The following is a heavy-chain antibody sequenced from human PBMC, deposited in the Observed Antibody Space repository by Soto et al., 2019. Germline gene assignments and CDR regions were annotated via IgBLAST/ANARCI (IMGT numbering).Heavy chain of an antibody. CDR2: ISYSGST. J-gene: IGHJ3*01. CDR1: GGSISSDGHH. V-gene: IGHV4-31*03. CDR3: AKFGREAFDV. Sequence: QVQLQESGPGLVKPSQTMSLTCTVSGGSISSDGHHWNWVRQHPGKGLEWIAYISYSGSTFYNPSLKSRVNISIDTSKNQCSLTLSSVTAADTAVYYCAKFGREAFDVWGQGTVVTVSS. D-gene: IGHD3-3*01.